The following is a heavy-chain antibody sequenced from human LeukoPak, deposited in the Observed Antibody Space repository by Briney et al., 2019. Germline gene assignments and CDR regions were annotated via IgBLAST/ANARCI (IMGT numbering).Heavy chain of an antibody. CDR2: TYYRSKWYN. CDR3: VRGGFIAAAGLFDS. Sequence: SQTLSLTCAISGDSVSSNSATWNWIRQSPSRGLEWLGRTYYRSKWYNDYAVSVKSRITINSDTSKNQFSLQLNSVTPEDTAVYYCVRGGFIAAAGLFDSWGQGTLVTVSS. D-gene: IGHD6-13*01. V-gene: IGHV6-1*01. J-gene: IGHJ4*02. CDR1: GDSVSSNSAT.